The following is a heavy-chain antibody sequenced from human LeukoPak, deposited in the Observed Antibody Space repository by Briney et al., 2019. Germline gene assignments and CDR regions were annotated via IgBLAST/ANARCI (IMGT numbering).Heavy chain of an antibody. J-gene: IGHJ4*02. CDR2: ISGNGNYI. V-gene: IGHV3-21*04. CDR3: ASTAAVDY. Sequence: PGGSLRLSCSVSGLTFSSYSMSWVRQAPGKGLEWVSSISGNGNYIYYADSVRGRFTVSRDNAKNSLYLQMNSLGAEDTAVYYCASTAAVDYWGQGTLVTVSS. D-gene: IGHD5/OR15-5a*01. CDR1: GLTFSSYS.